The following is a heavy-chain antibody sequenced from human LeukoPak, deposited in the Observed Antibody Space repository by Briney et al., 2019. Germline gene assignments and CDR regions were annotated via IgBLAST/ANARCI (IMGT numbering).Heavy chain of an antibody. J-gene: IGHJ5*02. D-gene: IGHD1-1*01. CDR1: GGSISSGGYY. Sequence: SQTLSLTCTVSGGSISSGGYYWSWIRQPPGKGLEWIGYIYHSGSTYYNPSLKSRVTISVDRSKNQFSLKLSSVTAADTAVYYCARSRLPPPGNWFDPWGQGTLVTVSS. CDR3: ARSRLPPPGNWFDP. V-gene: IGHV4-30-2*01. CDR2: IYHSGST.